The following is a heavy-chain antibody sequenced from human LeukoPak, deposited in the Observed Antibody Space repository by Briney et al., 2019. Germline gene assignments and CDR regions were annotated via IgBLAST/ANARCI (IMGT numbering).Heavy chain of an antibody. J-gene: IGHJ4*02. CDR2: IYYSGST. V-gene: IGHV4-59*08. D-gene: IGHD6-19*01. Sequence: SETLSLTCTVSGGSISSYYWSWIRQPPGKGLEWIGYIYYSGSTNYNPSLKSRVTISVDTSKNQFSLKMSSVTAADTADYYCARHTRAAGKIDYWGQGTLVTVSS. CDR1: GGSISSYY. CDR3: ARHTRAAGKIDY.